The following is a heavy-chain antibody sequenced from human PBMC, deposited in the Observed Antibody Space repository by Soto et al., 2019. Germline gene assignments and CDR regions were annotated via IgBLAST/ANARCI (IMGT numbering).Heavy chain of an antibody. CDR2: IRSKANNYAT. Sequence: EVQLVESGGGLVQPGGSLKLSGAASGFTFSGSAMHWVRQASGKGLEWVGGIRSKANNYATAYGASVKGRFTISRDDSKNTAYLQMNSLKTEDTAVYYCSRQASDFWSGKPQYYMDVWGKGTTVTVSS. CDR1: GFTFSGSA. J-gene: IGHJ6*03. CDR3: SRQASDFWSGKPQYYMDV. D-gene: IGHD3-3*01. V-gene: IGHV3-73*01.